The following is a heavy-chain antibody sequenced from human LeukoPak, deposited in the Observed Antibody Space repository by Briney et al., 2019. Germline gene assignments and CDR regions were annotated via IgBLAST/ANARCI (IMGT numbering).Heavy chain of an antibody. Sequence: SETLSLTCTVPGGSISDRGGYYWSWIRQHPGKGLEWIGNIFYSGTTYYNPSLKSRLSIAADTSKNQFSLKMRSVTAADTAVYYCSRGAPPGFSWFDPWGQGTLVTVSS. J-gene: IGHJ5*02. D-gene: IGHD3-10*01. CDR3: SRGAPPGFSWFDP. V-gene: IGHV4-31*03. CDR2: IFYSGTT. CDR1: GGSISDRGGYY.